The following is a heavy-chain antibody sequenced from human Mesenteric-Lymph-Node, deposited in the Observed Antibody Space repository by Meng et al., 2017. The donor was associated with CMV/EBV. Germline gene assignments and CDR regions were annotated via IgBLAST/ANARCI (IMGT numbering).Heavy chain of an antibody. CDR3: TKGTYSNYASGAFDI. V-gene: IGHV3-9*01. CDR1: GFTFDEYA. D-gene: IGHD4-11*01. Sequence: GGSLRLSCAASGFTFDEYAMHWVRQAPGKGLEWVSDINWNGDSIDYADSVKGRFTISRDNAKTSLYLQMNSLRVEDTAFYYCTKGTYSNYASGAFDIWGQGTVVTVSS. CDR2: INWNGDSI. J-gene: IGHJ3*02.